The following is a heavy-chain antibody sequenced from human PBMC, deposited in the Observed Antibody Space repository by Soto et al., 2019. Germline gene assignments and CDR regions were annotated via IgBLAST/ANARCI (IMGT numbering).Heavy chain of an antibody. CDR3: ARGNALDV. CDR1: GDSVSSDITS. Sequence: QGQLQQSGPGLVKPSQTISLTCAISGDSVSSDITSWNWIRQSPSRGLEWLGRTYYRSKWFHDYAVSVKSRITINPDTSKNQLSLELNSMTTEDTAVYYCARGNALDVWGQGTVVTVSS. J-gene: IGHJ3*01. V-gene: IGHV6-1*01. CDR2: TYYRSKWFH. D-gene: IGHD3-10*01.